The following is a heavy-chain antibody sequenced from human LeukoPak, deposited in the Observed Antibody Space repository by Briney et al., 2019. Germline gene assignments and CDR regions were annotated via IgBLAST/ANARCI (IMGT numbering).Heavy chain of an antibody. CDR1: GASISSGSNY. D-gene: IGHD3-9*01. V-gene: IGHV4-39*07. Sequence: KSSETLSLTCSVSGASISSGSNYWGWIRQPPGKTLEWIGSIYSSGSTYYNPSLKSRVIIIIDTPKNHFSLTLSSVTAADTAVYYCARWLRYFDWHYFDYWGQGTLVTVSS. CDR2: IYSSGST. J-gene: IGHJ4*02. CDR3: ARWLRYFDWHYFDY.